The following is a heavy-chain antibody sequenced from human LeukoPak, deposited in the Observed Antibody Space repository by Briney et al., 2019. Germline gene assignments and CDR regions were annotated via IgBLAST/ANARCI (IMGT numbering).Heavy chain of an antibody. CDR2: ISGSAGST. J-gene: IGHJ4*02. CDR3: AKQLRYSSSWRILDY. Sequence: GGSLRLSCAASGFTFSSYAMSWVRQAPGKGLEWVSAISGSAGSTYYADSVKGRFTISRDNSKNTLYLQMNSLRAEDTAVYYCAKQLRYSSSWRILDYWGQGTLVTVSS. CDR1: GFTFSSYA. D-gene: IGHD6-13*01. V-gene: IGHV3-23*01.